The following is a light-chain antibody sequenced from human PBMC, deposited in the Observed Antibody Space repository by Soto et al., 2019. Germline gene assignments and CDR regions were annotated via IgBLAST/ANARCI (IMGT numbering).Light chain of an antibody. J-gene: IGLJ2*01. CDR2: DVS. CDR1: SSDVGDYNN. CDR3: SSYTSSSTNVV. Sequence: QSALTQPASVSGSPGQSITISCTGTSSDVGDYNNVSWYQHHPGKAPKLMIYDVSNRPSGISNRFSGSKSGNTASLTISGLQSEDEADYYCSSYTSSSTNVVFGGGTKLTVL. V-gene: IGLV2-14*03.